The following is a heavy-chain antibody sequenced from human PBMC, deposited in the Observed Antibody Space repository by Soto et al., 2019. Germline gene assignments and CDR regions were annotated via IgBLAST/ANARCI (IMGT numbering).Heavy chain of an antibody. CDR1: GFTFSSYS. J-gene: IGHJ4*02. V-gene: IGHV3-48*02. CDR3: ARVYSSGWYFDY. D-gene: IGHD6-19*01. CDR2: ITNDSGIK. Sequence: GGSLRLSCEASGFTFSSYSMNWVCHAPGKGLEWVSYITNDSGIKSYADSVKGRFAISRDNAEKSVYLQMNSLRDEDTAVYYCARVYSSGWYFDYWGQGTLVTVSS.